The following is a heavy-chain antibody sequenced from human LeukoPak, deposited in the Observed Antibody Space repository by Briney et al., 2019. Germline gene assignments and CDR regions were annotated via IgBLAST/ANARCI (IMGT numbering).Heavy chain of an antibody. CDR2: ISSDASNK. Sequence: GGSLRLSCAASRFTFNNFAMHWVRQAPGKGLEWVAVISSDASNKYYADSVKGRFTISRDNSKNTLFLQINSLRTEDTAVYYCARGPPGSPDYFDFWGQGTLVTVSS. V-gene: IGHV3-30-3*01. CDR3: ARGPPGSPDYFDF. CDR1: RFTFNNFA. J-gene: IGHJ4*02.